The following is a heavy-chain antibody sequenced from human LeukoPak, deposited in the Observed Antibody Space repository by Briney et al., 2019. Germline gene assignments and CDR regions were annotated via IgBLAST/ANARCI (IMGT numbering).Heavy chain of an antibody. J-gene: IGHJ5*01. V-gene: IGHV4-4*07. CDR3: ARDRGLDGSDQLDS. CDR2: INSNGDT. CDR1: GGSISSYH. Sequence: TSETLSLTCTVSGGSISSYHWIWIRQPAGKGLEWIGRINSNGDTVYNPSLKSRATMSSDMTNNQFSLKLSSVTAADTAVYYCARDRGLDGSDQLDSWGPGTLVTVSS. D-gene: IGHD3-10*01.